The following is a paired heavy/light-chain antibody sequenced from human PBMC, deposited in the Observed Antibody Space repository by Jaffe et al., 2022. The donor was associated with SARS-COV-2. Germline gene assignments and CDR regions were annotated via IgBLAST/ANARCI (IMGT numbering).Heavy chain of an antibody. CDR3: ARDLTPVGTPGDDFDH. J-gene: IGHJ4*02. Sequence: EVQLVESGGGLVQPGGSLRLSCAASGFTFSSYWMHWVRQAPGKGLVWVSRINEDGSITTYADSVKGRFSISRDNAKNTVYLQMNNLRAEDTALYYCARDLTPVGTPGDDFDHWGQGTLVTVSS. CDR1: GFTFSSYW. D-gene: IGHD4-17*01. V-gene: IGHV3-74*01. CDR2: INEDGSIT.
Light chain of an antibody. CDR3: AQGLQVPGT. J-gene: IGKJ2*01. Sequence: DIVMTQSPLSLPVTPGEPASISCRSSQSLLHSNGYNYLDWYLQKPGQSPQLLIYVGSNRASGVPDRFSGSGSGTDFTLKISRVEAEDVGVYYCAQGLQVPGTFGQGTKLEIK. V-gene: IGKV2-28*01. CDR1: QSLLHSNGYNY. CDR2: VGS.